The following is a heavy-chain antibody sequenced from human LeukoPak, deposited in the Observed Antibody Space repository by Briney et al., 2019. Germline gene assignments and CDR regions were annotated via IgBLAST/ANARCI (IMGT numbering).Heavy chain of an antibody. J-gene: IGHJ3*02. CDR3: ARHAPHVGAIEGAFDI. CDR2: IYYSGST. D-gene: IGHD1-26*01. Sequence: SETLSLTCTVSGGSISSSSYYWGWIRQPPGKGLEWIGSIYYSGSTYYNPSLKSRVTISVDTSRNQFSLKLSSVTAADTAVYYCARHAPHVGAIEGAFDIWGQGTMVTVSS. CDR1: GGSISSSSYY. V-gene: IGHV4-39*01.